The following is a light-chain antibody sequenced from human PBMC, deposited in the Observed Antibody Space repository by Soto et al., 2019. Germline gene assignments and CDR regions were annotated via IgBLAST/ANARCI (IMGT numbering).Light chain of an antibody. CDR1: QSVSNN. J-gene: IGKJ5*01. V-gene: IGKV3D-15*01. CDR3: QQYLNWPIT. CDR2: GAS. Sequence: EIVLTQSPGTLSLSPGERATLSCRASQSVSNNYLAWYQQKPGQAPRLLIYGASNRATGIPARFSGSGSATEFTLTVSSLQSEDSAVYYCQQYLNWPITFGQGTRLEIK.